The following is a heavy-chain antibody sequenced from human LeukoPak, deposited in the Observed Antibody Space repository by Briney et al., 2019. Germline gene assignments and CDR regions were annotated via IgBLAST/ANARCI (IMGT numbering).Heavy chain of an antibody. D-gene: IGHD2-2*02. V-gene: IGHV5-51*01. J-gene: IGHJ5*02. Sequence: GESLKISCKGSGYSFTSYWIGWVRQMPGKGLEWMGIIYPGDSDTRYSPSFQGQVTISADKSISTAYLQWSSLKASDTAMYYCARLPRYCSSTSCYMGWFDPWGQGTLVTVSS. CDR1: GYSFTSYW. CDR2: IYPGDSDT. CDR3: ARLPRYCSSTSCYMGWFDP.